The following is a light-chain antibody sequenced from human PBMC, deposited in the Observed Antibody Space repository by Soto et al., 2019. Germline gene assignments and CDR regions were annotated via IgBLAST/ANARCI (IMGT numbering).Light chain of an antibody. CDR3: QQYKNYPWT. J-gene: IGKJ1*01. V-gene: IGKV1-5*03. Sequence: IQMTQAPSTLSAFFGDSVAITCRASQTISNFLAWYQQKPGKAPKLLFYRASNLEGGVPSRFSGGGSGTEFTLTINSLQPDDSATYYCQQYKNYPWTFGQGTKVDIK. CDR1: QTISNF. CDR2: RAS.